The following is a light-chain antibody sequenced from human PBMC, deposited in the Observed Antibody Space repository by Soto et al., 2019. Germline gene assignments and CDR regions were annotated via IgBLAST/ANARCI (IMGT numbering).Light chain of an antibody. V-gene: IGKV3-11*01. CDR2: DAS. J-gene: IGKJ1*01. Sequence: EVVLTQSPATLSLSPGERATLSCRASQSVSSYLAWYQQKPGQAPRLLISDASNRATGIPARFSGSGSGTDFTLTIISLEPEDFAIYYCQQRSNWPRTFGQGTKVDIK. CDR1: QSVSSY. CDR3: QQRSNWPRT.